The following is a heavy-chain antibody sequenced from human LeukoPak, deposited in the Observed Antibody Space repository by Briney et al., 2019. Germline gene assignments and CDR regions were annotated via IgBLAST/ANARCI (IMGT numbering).Heavy chain of an antibody. CDR1: GGSISSYY. D-gene: IGHD6-13*01. J-gene: IGHJ4*02. CDR3: ARLVSPSYYSSSWYYFDY. V-gene: IGHV4-4*09. CDR2: IYTSGST. Sequence: SETLSLTCAVSGGSISSYYWSWIRQPPGKGLEWIGYIYTSGSTNYNPSLKSRVTISVDTSKNQFSLKLSSVTAADTAVYYCARLVSPSYYSSSWYYFDYWGQGTLVTVSS.